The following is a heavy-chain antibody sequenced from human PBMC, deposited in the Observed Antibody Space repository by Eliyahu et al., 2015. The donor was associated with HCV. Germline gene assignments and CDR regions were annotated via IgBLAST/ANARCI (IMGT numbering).Heavy chain of an antibody. Sequence: QVQLVQSGAEVKKPGSSVKVSCKASGGTXSSYAISXVRQXPGXGLEWMGRLIPXFGIANYXQKFQGRVTITADKSTSTAYMELSSLRSEDTAVYYCASHTSGSYHGADYWGQGTLVTVSS. J-gene: IGHJ4*02. CDR1: GGTXSSYA. D-gene: IGHD1-26*01. CDR3: ASHTSGSYHGADY. V-gene: IGHV1-69*04. CDR2: LIPXFGIA.